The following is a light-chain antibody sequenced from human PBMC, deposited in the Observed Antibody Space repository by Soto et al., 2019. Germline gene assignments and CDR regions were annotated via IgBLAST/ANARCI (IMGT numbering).Light chain of an antibody. Sequence: DIQMTQSPSTLSASVGDRVTITCRASQSISSWLAWYQQKPGKAPKLLIYKATSLESGVPSRFSGNGSATEFTLTISSLQPDEFATYDCQQYNSYSLTFGGGTKVEIK. V-gene: IGKV1-5*03. J-gene: IGKJ4*01. CDR1: QSISSW. CDR3: QQYNSYSLT. CDR2: KAT.